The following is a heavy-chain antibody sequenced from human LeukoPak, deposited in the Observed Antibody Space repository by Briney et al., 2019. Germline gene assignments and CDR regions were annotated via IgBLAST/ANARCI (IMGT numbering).Heavy chain of an antibody. CDR2: IYPGDSNT. J-gene: IGHJ3*02. D-gene: IGHD3-22*01. CDR1: GYSFASYW. Sequence: GESLKISCQGSGYSFASYWVGWLRQMPGKGLEWMGIIYPGDSNTGYSPSFQGQVTISADKSISTAYLQWSSLKASDTAMYYCASTLYYYYDSSGSYPFDTWGQGTMVTVSS. CDR3: ASTLYYYYDSSGSYPFDT. V-gene: IGHV5-51*01.